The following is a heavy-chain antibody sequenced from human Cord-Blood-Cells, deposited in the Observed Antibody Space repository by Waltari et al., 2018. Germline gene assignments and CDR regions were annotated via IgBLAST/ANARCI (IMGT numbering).Heavy chain of an antibody. CDR1: GGTCSSYA. J-gene: IGHJ6*02. CDR3: ARVPPYSGSYVHYGMDV. CDR2: IIPIFGTA. D-gene: IGHD1-26*01. Sequence: QVQLVQSGAEVKKPGSSVKVSCKASGGTCSSYAIIWVRKAPGKGLEWMGGIIPIFGTANYAQKFQGRVTITADESTSTAYMELSSLRSEDTAVYYCARVPPYSGSYVHYGMDVWGQGTTVTVSS. V-gene: IGHV1-69*01.